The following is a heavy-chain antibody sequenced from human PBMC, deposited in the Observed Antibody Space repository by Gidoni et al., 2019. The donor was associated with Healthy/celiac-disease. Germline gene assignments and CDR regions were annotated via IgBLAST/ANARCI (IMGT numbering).Heavy chain of an antibody. V-gene: IGHV4-34*01. CDR2: INHSGST. CDR3: ARVSYYYGMDV. J-gene: IGHJ6*02. Sequence: QVQLQQWGAGLLKPSETLSLTCAVYGGSFSGYYWSWIRQPPGKGLEWIGEINHSGSTNYNPSIKSRVTISVDTSKNQFSLKLSSVTAADTAVYYCARVSYYYGMDVWGQGTTVTVSS. CDR1: GGSFSGYY.